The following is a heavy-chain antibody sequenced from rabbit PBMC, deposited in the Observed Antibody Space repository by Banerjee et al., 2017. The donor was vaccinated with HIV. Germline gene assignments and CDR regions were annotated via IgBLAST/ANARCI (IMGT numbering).Heavy chain of an antibody. J-gene: IGHJ4*01. CDR2: IYTGSGNT. CDR3: ARDAGGDGYSNDL. D-gene: IGHD7-1*01. Sequence: QEQLEESGGDLVKPEGSLTLTCTASGFSFSSSYWTCWVRQAPGKGLEWIACIYTGSGNTFYASWAKGRFTISKTSSTTVTLQMTSLTAADTATYFCARDAGGDGYSNDLWGPGTLVTVS. V-gene: IGHV1S45*01. CDR1: GFSFSSSYW.